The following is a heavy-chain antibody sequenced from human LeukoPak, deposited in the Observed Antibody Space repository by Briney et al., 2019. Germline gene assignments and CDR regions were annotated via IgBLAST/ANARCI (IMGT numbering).Heavy chain of an antibody. CDR2: ITSSSSYI. J-gene: IGHJ6*04. CDR1: GFTFSSYS. D-gene: IGHD1-26*01. CDR3: ASGTVGGNYYGMDV. V-gene: IGHV3-21*01. Sequence: GGSLRLSCAASGFTFSSYSMNWVRQAPGKGLEWVSSITSSSSYIYYADSVKGRFTISRDNTKSSLYLQMNSLRAEDTAVYYCASGTVGGNYYGMDVWGKGTTVTVSS.